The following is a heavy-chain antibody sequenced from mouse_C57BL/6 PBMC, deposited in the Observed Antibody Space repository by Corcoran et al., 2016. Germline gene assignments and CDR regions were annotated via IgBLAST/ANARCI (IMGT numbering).Heavy chain of an antibody. J-gene: IGHJ4*01. CDR2: INTYSGVP. Sequence: QIQLVQSGPELKKPGETVKISCKASGYTFTTYGMSWVKQAPGKGLKWMGWINTYSGVPTYADDFKGRFAFSLETSASTAYLQINNLKNEDTATYFCARFPYAMDYWGQGTSVTVSS. CDR3: ARFPYAMDY. V-gene: IGHV9-3*01. CDR1: GYTFTTYG.